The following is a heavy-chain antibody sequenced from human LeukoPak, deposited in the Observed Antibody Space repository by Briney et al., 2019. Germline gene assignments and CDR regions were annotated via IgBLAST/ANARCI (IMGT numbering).Heavy chain of an antibody. J-gene: IGHJ4*02. CDR2: ISYDGSNK. D-gene: IGHD4-17*01. Sequence: GRSLRLSCAASGFTFSSYGMHWVRQAPGKGLEWVAVISYDGSNKYYADSVKGRFTISRDNSKNTLYLQMNSLRAEDTAVYYCAKDRSVTTRSLFDYWGQGTLVTVSS. CDR1: GFTFSSYG. V-gene: IGHV3-30*18. CDR3: AKDRSVTTRSLFDY.